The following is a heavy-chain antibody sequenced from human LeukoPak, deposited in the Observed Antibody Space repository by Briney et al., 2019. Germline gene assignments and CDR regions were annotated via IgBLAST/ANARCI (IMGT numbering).Heavy chain of an antibody. CDR3: ARGIASGTLPYYYYGMDV. D-gene: IGHD6-13*01. CDR2: IYYSGST. V-gene: IGHV4-59*08. CDR1: GGSISSYY. Sequence: PSETLSLTCAVSGGSISSYYWTWIRQPPGKGLEWIGYIYYSGSTNYNPSLKSRVTIPVDTSKNQFSLKLRSVTAADTAVYYCARGIASGTLPYYYYGMDVWGQGTTVTVSS. J-gene: IGHJ6*02.